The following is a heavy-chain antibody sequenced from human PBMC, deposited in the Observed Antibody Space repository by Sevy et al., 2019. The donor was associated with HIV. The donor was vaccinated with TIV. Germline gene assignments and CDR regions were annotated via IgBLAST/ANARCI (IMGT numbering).Heavy chain of an antibody. CDR1: GFTFSTYA. CDR3: AGHYYDSTGYYFPLDY. V-gene: IGHV3-30*04. J-gene: IGHJ4*02. CDR2: ISDDGNNK. D-gene: IGHD3-22*01. Sequence: GGSLRLSCAASGFTFSTYAMYWVRQAPGKGLEWVAVISDDGNNKDYADSVKGRFTVSRDNSRNTLYRQMNSLRADDTAMYYCAGHYYDSTGYYFPLDYWGQGTLVTVSS.